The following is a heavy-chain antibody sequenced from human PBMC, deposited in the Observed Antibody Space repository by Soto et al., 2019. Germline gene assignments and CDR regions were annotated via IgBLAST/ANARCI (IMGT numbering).Heavy chain of an antibody. D-gene: IGHD6-19*01. CDR1: GGSFSGYY. CDR2: INHSGST. CDR3: ARVGSGWGTYYYYGMDV. J-gene: IGHJ6*02. Sequence: QVQLQQWGAGLLKPSETLSLTCAVYGGSFSGYYWSWIRQPPGKGLEWIGEINHSGSTNYNPSLKSRVTISVDTSKNKFSLKLSSVTAADTAVYYCARVGSGWGTYYYYGMDVWGQGTTVTVSS. V-gene: IGHV4-34*01.